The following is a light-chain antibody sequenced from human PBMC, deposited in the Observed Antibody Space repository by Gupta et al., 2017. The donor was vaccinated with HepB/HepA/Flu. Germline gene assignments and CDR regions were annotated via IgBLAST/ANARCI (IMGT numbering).Light chain of an antibody. CDR2: AAS. Sequence: DIQMTQSPSSVSTSVGDRVTITGRASQGIAGWLAWDQQKTGKAPKSLIYAASSLQSGVPARFSGRGSGADFPRTISSLQSEDFRTYYCQHVNSFPLLIIGGGTKVEIK. CDR1: QGIAGW. V-gene: IGKV1D-12*01. J-gene: IGKJ4*01. CDR3: QHVNSFPLLI.